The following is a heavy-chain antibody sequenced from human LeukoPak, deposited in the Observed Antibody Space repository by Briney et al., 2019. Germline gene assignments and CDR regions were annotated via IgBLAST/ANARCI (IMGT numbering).Heavy chain of an antibody. J-gene: IGHJ4*02. Sequence: SETLSLTCTVSGYSISSGYYWGWIRQPPGMGLEWIGSIYYTGNTYYNASLKSRVTISIDTSKNQISLRLTSVTATDTAMYYCARQTGSGLFTLPGGQGTLVTVSS. D-gene: IGHD3/OR15-3a*01. CDR1: GYSISSGYY. CDR2: IYYTGNT. CDR3: ARQTGSGLFTLP. V-gene: IGHV4-38-2*02.